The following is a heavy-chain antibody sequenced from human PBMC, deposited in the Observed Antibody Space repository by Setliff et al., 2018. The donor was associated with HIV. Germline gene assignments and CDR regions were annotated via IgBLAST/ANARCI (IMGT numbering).Heavy chain of an antibody. V-gene: IGHV1-69*10. CDR3: AGSAHSYFYMGYYYHTMDV. J-gene: IGHJ6*02. D-gene: IGHD4-4*01. Sequence: SVKVSCKTSGGTFSTYVITWVRQAPGQGLEWMGGMLPILGMGDFAQKFQGRVTITADASTRTAYMELSSLTSDDTAVYYCAGSAHSYFYMGYYYHTMDVWGQGTTVTVSS. CDR2: MLPILGMG. CDR1: GGTFSTYV.